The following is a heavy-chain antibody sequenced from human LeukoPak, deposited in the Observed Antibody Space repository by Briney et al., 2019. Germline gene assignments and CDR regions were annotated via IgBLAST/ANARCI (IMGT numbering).Heavy chain of an antibody. V-gene: IGHV1-69*13. CDR1: GGTFSSYP. Sequence: ASVKVSCKASGGTFSSYPFTWVRQAPGQGLEWMGEITPIFGAANYAQTFQGRVTITADESTSTVFMELSSLRSDDTAFYYCARNSGVAPPSGLNYWGRETRVTVPS. D-gene: IGHD3-10*01. CDR3: ARNSGVAPPSGLNY. J-gene: IGHJ4*02. CDR2: ITPIFGAA.